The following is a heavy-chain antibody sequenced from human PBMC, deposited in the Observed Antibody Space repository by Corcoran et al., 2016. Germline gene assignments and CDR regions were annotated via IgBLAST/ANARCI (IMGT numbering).Heavy chain of an antibody. Sequence: QVQLVESGGGVVQPGRSLRLSCAASGFTFITYGMHWVRQAPGKGLEWVTVISYDGSNKYYADSVKGRFTISRDNSKNTLYLQMNSLRVEETAMYYCAKGGGGQWSGGAFNIWGQGTVVSVSS. J-gene: IGHJ3*02. D-gene: IGHD2-8*01. CDR2: ISYDGSNK. CDR3: AKGGGGQWSGGAFNI. CDR1: GFTFITYG. V-gene: IGHV3-30*18.